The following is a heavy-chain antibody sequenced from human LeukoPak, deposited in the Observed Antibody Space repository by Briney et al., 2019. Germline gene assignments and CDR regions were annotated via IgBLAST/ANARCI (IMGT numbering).Heavy chain of an antibody. J-gene: IGHJ6*03. V-gene: IGHV1-8*01. CDR1: GYTFTSYD. CDR2: MNPNSGNT. CDR3: ARVGGDDFWSGYWVGVRYYYMDV. D-gene: IGHD3-3*01. Sequence: GASVKVSCKASGYTFTSYDINWVRQATGQGLEWMGWMNPNSGNTGDAQKFQGRVTMTRNTSISTAYMELSSLRSEDTAVYYCARVGGDDFWSGYWVGVRYYYMDVWGKGTTVTVSS.